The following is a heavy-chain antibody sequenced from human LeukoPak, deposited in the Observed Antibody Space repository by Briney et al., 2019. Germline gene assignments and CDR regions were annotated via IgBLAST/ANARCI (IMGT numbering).Heavy chain of an antibody. Sequence: SETLSLTCAVYGGSFSGYYWSWIRQPPGKGLEWIGEINHSGSTNYNPSLKSRVTISVDTSKNQFSLKLSSVTAADTAVYYCARGLPSRHWNDVPELDYWGQGTLVTVSS. J-gene: IGHJ4*02. CDR1: GGSFSGYY. V-gene: IGHV4-34*01. CDR3: ARGLPSRHWNDVPELDY. CDR2: INHSGST. D-gene: IGHD1-1*01.